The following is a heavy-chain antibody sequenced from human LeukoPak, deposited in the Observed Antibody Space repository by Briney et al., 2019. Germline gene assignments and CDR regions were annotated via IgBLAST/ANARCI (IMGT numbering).Heavy chain of an antibody. CDR2: IYSDGRT. CDR1: GFSVSSNY. V-gene: IGHV3-53*01. D-gene: IGHD6-13*01. CDR3: ARGEGGILAAPEDC. J-gene: IGHJ4*02. Sequence: GGSLRLSCGASGFSVSSNYMSWVRQAPGRGLEWVSVIYSDGRTFYVDSVKGRFTISRDNSKNTLYLQMNSLRAEDTAMYYCARGEGGILAAPEDCWGQGTLVTVAS.